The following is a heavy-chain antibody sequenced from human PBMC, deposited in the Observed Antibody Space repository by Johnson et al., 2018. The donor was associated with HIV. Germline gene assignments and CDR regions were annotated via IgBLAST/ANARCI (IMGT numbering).Heavy chain of an antibody. Sequence: EVQLVESGGGLVQPGGSLRLSCAASGFTFSTYAMSWVRQAPGKGLEWVSGISGSGGRPYYADSVKGRFTISRDNSKNTTYLQMNSLKTEDTVVYYCASDRTYHPIFGGVENAFDVWGQGTMVTVSS. D-gene: IGHD3-3*01. V-gene: IGHV3-23*04. CDR3: ASDRTYHPIFGGVENAFDV. CDR1: GFTFSTYA. CDR2: ISGSGGRP. J-gene: IGHJ3*01.